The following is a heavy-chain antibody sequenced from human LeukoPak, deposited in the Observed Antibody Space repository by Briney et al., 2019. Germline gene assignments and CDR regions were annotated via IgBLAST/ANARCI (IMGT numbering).Heavy chain of an antibody. D-gene: IGHD3-22*01. Sequence: GGSLRLSCSASGFTFSSYGMHWVRQAPGKGLEWVAVVSNDGSNKDYADSVKGRFTISRDNSKKTLYLQMNSLRADDTAVYYCAKPLHYYYSTAAWYFDLWGRGTLVTVSS. J-gene: IGHJ2*01. CDR1: GFTFSSYG. V-gene: IGHV3-30*18. CDR2: VSNDGSNK. CDR3: AKPLHYYYSTAAWYFDL.